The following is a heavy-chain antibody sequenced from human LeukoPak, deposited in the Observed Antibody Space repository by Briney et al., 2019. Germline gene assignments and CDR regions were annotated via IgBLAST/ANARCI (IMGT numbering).Heavy chain of an antibody. D-gene: IGHD2-8*01. CDR3: AKDGIVLMAQGGLLNSYFDY. CDR2: IRYDGSNK. J-gene: IGHJ4*02. CDR1: GFTFSSYG. V-gene: IGHV3-30*02. Sequence: PGGSLRLSCAASGFTFSSYGMHWVRQAPGKGLEWVAFIRYDGSNKYYADSVKGRFTISRDNSKNTLYLQMNSLRAEDTAVYYCAKDGIVLMAQGGLLNSYFDYWGQGTLVTVSS.